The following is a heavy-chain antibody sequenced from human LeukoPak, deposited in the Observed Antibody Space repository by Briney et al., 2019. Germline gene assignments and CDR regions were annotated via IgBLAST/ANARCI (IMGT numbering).Heavy chain of an antibody. CDR2: MNPNSGNT. D-gene: IGHD6-13*01. CDR1: GYTFTSDD. CDR3: ARALAPAAGRGAGMMGD. V-gene: IGHV1-8*01. J-gene: IGHJ4*02. Sequence: GASVKVSCKASGYTFTSDDINWVRQATGQGLEWMGWMNPNSGNTVYAQKFQGRVTMTRNTSISTAYMELRSLKSEDTAVYYCARALAPAAGRGAGMMGDWGQGTLVTVSS.